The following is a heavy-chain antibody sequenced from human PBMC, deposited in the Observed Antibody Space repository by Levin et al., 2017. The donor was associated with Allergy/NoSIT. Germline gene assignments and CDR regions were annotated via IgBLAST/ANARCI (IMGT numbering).Heavy chain of an antibody. J-gene: IGHJ4*02. V-gene: IGHV3-66*01. D-gene: IGHD4-17*01. CDR3: AREAMTTSYYFDY. Sequence: GESLKISCAASGFTVSSHYMSWVRQAPGKGLEWVSVIYSGGSTYYADSVKGRFTISRDNSKNTLYLQMNSLRAEDTAVYYCAREAMTTSYYFDYWGQGTLVTVSS. CDR2: IYSGGST. CDR1: GFTVSSHY.